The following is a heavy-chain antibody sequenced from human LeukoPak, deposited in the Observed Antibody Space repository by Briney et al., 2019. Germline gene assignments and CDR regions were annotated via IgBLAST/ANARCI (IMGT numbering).Heavy chain of an antibody. CDR3: ARGLILEWLPSYYFDY. J-gene: IGHJ4*02. V-gene: IGHV3-48*01. Sequence: QTGGSLRLSCAASGFTFSSYSMNWVRQAPGKGLEWVSYISSSSSTIYYADSVKGRFTISRDNAKNSLYLQMNSLRAEDTAVYYCARGLILEWLPSYYFDYWGQGTLVTVSS. CDR1: GFTFSSYS. D-gene: IGHD2-15*01. CDR2: ISSSSSTI.